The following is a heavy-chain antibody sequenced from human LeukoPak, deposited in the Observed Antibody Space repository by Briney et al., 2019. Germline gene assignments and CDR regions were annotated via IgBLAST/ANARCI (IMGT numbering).Heavy chain of an antibody. D-gene: IGHD2-15*01. CDR1: GFQFNTYW. CDR2: IKEDGSET. Sequence: GGSLRLSCAGSGFQFNTYWISWIRQAPGKGLQWLGNIKEDGSETYYVGSLKGRLTISRDNARNSSFLEMSSLGVEDTAVYYCARDVGRFCTRGSCFSDAWGQGTLVTVSS. V-gene: IGHV3-7*05. J-gene: IGHJ5*02. CDR3: ARDVGRFCTRGSCFSDA.